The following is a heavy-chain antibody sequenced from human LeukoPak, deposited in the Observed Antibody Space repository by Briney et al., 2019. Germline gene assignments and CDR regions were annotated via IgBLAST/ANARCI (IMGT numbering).Heavy chain of an antibody. CDR2: ISGSGGST. CDR1: GFTFSSYA. CDR3: AKDLDSSGLSPFDY. D-gene: IGHD3-22*01. J-gene: IGHJ4*02. Sequence: PGGSLRLSCAASGFTFSSYAMSWVRQAPGKGLEGVSAISGSGGSTYYADSVKGRFTISRDNSKNTLYLQMNSLRAEDTAVYSCAKDLDSSGLSPFDYWGQGTLVTVSS. V-gene: IGHV3-23*01.